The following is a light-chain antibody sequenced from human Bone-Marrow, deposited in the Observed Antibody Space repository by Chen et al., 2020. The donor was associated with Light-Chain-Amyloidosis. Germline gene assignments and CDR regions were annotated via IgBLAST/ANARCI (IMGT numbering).Light chain of an antibody. CDR2: EVT. J-gene: IGLJ1*01. CDR1: SSDVGGDNH. CDR3: SSYTSTNTLV. V-gene: IGLV2-14*01. Sequence: QSALTQPASVSGSPGQSITISCTGTSSDVGGDNHVSWYQQHPGKAPKLMIYEVTNRPSWVPARVSGSKSDNTASLTISGLQTEDEADYFCSSYTSTNTLVFGSGTRVTVL.